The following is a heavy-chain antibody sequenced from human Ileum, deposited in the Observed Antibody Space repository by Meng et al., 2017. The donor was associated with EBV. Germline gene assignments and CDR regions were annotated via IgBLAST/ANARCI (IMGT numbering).Heavy chain of an antibody. CDR1: GGSFNDYY. V-gene: IGHV4-34*01. Sequence: QVPLNQWGTGLLKPSETLSLTCAVYGGSFNDYYWTWLRQPPGKGLEWIGEIDQSGYTKFNPSLSSRATISRDTSNNQFSLRLNSVTAADTALYYCARYGRCNGNSFYCFDPWGQGTLVTVSS. J-gene: IGHJ5*02. CDR3: ARYGRCNGNSFYCFDP. CDR2: IDQSGYT. D-gene: IGHD4-23*01.